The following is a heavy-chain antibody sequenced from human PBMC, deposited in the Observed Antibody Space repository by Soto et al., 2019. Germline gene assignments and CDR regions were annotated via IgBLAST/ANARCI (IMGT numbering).Heavy chain of an antibody. CDR1: GGSISGSSYY. J-gene: IGHJ4*02. Sequence: SETLSLTCTVSGGSISGSSYYWGWIRQPPGNGLEWIGNIYYSGSTYYNPSLKSRVTLSVDTSKNQFSLKLSSLTAADTAVYYCMLGSGWKDFDYWGQGTLVTVSS. V-gene: IGHV4-39*01. CDR2: IYYSGST. CDR3: MLGSGWKDFDY. D-gene: IGHD3-22*01.